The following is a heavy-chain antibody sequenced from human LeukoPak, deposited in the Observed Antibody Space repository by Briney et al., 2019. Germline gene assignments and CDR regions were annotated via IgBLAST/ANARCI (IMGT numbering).Heavy chain of an antibody. CDR1: GGSFSGYY. CDR2: INHSGST. Sequence: SETLSLTCAVYGGSFSGYYWSWIRQPPGKGLEWIGEINHSGSTNYNPSLKSRVTISVDTSKNQFSLKLSSVTAADTAVYYCARGTGGRGALNFDYWGQGTPVTVSS. J-gene: IGHJ4*02. V-gene: IGHV4-34*01. CDR3: ARGTGGRGALNFDY. D-gene: IGHD1-14*01.